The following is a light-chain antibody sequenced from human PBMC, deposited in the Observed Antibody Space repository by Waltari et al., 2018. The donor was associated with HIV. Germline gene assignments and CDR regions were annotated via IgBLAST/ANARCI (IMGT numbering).Light chain of an antibody. CDR3: STCNYTPSETV. Sequence: QSLLTQTLSMSGTPGQRVIISCSGAISNVGYNFVFWYQQFPGMAPKLLIYRNSSRPWVVPDRFSGSQLSASASLVISGLRSEDYADYFFSTCNYTPSETVFGGGTNLTVL. J-gene: IGLJ2*01. CDR2: RNS. CDR1: ISNVGYNF. V-gene: IGLV1-47*01.